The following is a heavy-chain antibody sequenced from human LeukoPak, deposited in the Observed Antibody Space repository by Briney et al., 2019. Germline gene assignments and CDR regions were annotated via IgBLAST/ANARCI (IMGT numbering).Heavy chain of an antibody. CDR3: ARDNSSGYDY. CDR1: GFTFSNYW. D-gene: IGHD6-19*01. CDR2: INSDGRGT. V-gene: IGHV3-74*01. J-gene: IGHJ4*02. Sequence: GGSLRLSCAASGFTFSNYWMHWVRQAPGKGLVWVSRINSDGRGTSYADAVRGRFTISRDNAKNTLYLQMNSLRAEDTAVYFCARDNSSGYDYWGQGTLVTVSS.